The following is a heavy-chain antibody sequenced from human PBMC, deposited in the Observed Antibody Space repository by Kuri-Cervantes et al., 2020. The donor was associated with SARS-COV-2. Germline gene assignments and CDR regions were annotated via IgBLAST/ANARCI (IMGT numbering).Heavy chain of an antibody. CDR3: ARLQVYDSSGYPYYYYYMDV. D-gene: IGHD3-22*01. J-gene: IGHJ6*03. CDR2: ISSSSSYI. Sequence: GESLKISCAASGFTFSSYSMNWVRQAPGKGLEWVSSISSSSSYIYYADSVKGRFTISRDNAKNSLYLQMNSLRAEDTAVYYCARLQVYDSSGYPYYYYYMDVWGKGTTVTVSS. V-gene: IGHV3-21*01. CDR1: GFTFSSYS.